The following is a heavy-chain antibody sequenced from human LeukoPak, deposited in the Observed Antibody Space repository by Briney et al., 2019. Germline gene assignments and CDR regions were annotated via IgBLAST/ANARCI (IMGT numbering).Heavy chain of an antibody. Sequence: GGSLRLSCVASGFTFSSLGMHWVRQAPGKRLEWVAFMWYDGSDKYYAGSVKGRFTSSRDNAKTTLYLQMNSRSADDPALYVWAKGVAGTGFDYWGQGTLVTVSS. D-gene: IGHD6-19*01. CDR3: AKGVAGTGFDY. V-gene: IGHV3-30*02. CDR1: GFTFSSLG. CDR2: MWYDGSDK. J-gene: IGHJ4*02.